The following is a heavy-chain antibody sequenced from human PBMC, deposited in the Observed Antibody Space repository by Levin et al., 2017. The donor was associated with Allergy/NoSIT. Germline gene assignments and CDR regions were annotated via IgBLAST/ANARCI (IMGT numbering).Heavy chain of an antibody. CDR3: ARDFETAHNRGYYRLLDY. J-gene: IGHJ4*02. CDR1: GGSISSGGYY. CDR2: IYYSGST. D-gene: IGHD3-22*01. V-gene: IGHV4-31*03. Sequence: PSETLSLTCTVSGGSISSGGYYWTWIRQHPGKGLEWIGYIYYSGSTHYNPSLKSRVTISVDTSKNQFSLKLSSVTAADTAVYYCARDFETAHNRGYYRLLDYWGRGTLVTVSS.